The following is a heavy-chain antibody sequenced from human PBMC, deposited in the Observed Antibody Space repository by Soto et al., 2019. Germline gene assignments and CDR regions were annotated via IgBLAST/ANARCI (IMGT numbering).Heavy chain of an antibody. CDR2: TRNKANSYST. V-gene: IGHV3-72*01. Sequence: PGRSMSLASAVAGFTLSVLYIDWVSQAPKKGLEWVGRTRNKANSYSTEYAASVKGRFTISRDDSKNSLYLQMSSLRAEDTAVYYCATRVSGQIIVPPAAMPFDFWGQGTLVTVSS. J-gene: IGHJ4*02. CDR1: GFTLSVLY. D-gene: IGHD2-2*01. CDR3: ATRVSGQIIVPPAAMPFDF.